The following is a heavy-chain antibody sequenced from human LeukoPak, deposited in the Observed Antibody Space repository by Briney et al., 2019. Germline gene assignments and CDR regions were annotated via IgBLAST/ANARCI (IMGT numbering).Heavy chain of an antibody. D-gene: IGHD3-3*01. CDR3: GRELGGGVTREEWLDP. J-gene: IGHJ5*02. CDR2: INCDSGAT. V-gene: IGHV1-2*02. CDR1: GYTFGDYH. Sequence: ASVKVSCKASGYTFGDYHMHWVRQAPGQGLEWMGWINCDSGATHYAQKFQGRVTMTRDTSISTTHMDLSSLTSDDTAVYYCGRELGGGVTREEWLDPSGQGTLVTVSS.